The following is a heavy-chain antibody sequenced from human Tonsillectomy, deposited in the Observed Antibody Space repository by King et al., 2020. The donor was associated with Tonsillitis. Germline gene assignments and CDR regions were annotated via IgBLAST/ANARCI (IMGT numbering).Heavy chain of an antibody. Sequence: VQLVESGGGLVKPGGSLRLSCEGSGFTFSRAWLSWVRQAPGKGLEWVGRIKTAAEGGTTDYAAPVKGRFSISRDDSENTVYLQMNSLTTEDTAVYYCITPPLRGYWGQGTLVTVSS. V-gene: IGHV3-15*01. D-gene: IGHD3-10*01. CDR3: ITPPLRGY. CDR2: IKTAAEGGTT. J-gene: IGHJ4*02. CDR1: GFTFSRAW.